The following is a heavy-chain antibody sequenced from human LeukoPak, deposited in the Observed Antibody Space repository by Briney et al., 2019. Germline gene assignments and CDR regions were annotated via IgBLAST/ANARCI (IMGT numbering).Heavy chain of an antibody. V-gene: IGHV1-24*01. CDR3: ATDQAIFGVAGYYYYYMDV. CDR1: GYTLTELS. J-gene: IGHJ6*03. CDR2: FDPEDGET. Sequence: ASVKVSCKVSGYTLTELSMHWVRQAPGKGLEWMGGFDPEDGETIYAQKFQGRVTMTEDTSTDTAYMELSSLRSEDTAVYYCATDQAIFGVAGYYYYYMDVWGKGTTVTVSS. D-gene: IGHD3-3*01.